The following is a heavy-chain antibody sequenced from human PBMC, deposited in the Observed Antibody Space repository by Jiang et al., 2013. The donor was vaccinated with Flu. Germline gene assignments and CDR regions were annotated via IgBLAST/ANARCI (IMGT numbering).Heavy chain of an antibody. D-gene: IGHD6-19*01. CDR3: ARHRRREYSSGGYDAFDI. Sequence: LLKPSETLSLTCTVSGGSISSSSYYWGWIRQPPGKGLEWIGSIYYSGSTYYNPSLKSRVTISVDTSKNQFSLKLSSVTAADTAVYYCARHRRREYSSGGYDAFDIWGQGTMVTVSS. V-gene: IGHV4-39*01. CDR1: GGSISSSSYY. J-gene: IGHJ3*02. CDR2: IYYSGST.